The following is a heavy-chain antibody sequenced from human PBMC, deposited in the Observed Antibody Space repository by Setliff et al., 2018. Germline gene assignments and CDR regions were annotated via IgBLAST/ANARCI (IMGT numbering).Heavy chain of an antibody. V-gene: IGHV3-7*03. Sequence: GASLKISCAASGFTLSDYWMAWVRQAPGKGLEWVANIKQDGGEKYYADSMKGRFTISRDNAKNSLYLQMNSLSAEDTAVYFCARRNYRTALDYWGQGTLVTVSS. J-gene: IGHJ4*02. CDR2: IKQDGGEK. D-gene: IGHD3-16*02. CDR1: GFTLSDYW. CDR3: ARRNYRTALDY.